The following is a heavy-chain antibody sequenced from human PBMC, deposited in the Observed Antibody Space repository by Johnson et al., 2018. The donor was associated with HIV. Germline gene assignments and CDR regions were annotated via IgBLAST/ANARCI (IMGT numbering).Heavy chain of an antibody. CDR3: VKSGRSFWGVDSHDAFDI. CDR2: IGTAGDT. CDR1: GFTFSSYD. V-gene: IGHV3-13*01. Sequence: VQLVESGGGSVQPGGSLRLSCAASGFTFSSYDMHWVRQATGKGLEWVSAIGTAGDTYYPGSVKGRFTISRENAKNSLYLQMNSLRAGDTAVYYCVKSGRSFWGVDSHDAFDIWGQGTMVTVSS. D-gene: IGHD1-26*01. J-gene: IGHJ3*02.